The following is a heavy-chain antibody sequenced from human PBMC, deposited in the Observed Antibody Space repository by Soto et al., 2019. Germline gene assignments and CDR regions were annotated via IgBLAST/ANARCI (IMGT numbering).Heavy chain of an antibody. V-gene: IGHV3-33*01. Sequence: GGSLRLSCAASGFTFSSYGIHWVRQAPGKGLEWVAVIWYDGSNKYYADSVKGRFTISRDNSKNTLYLQMNSLRAEDTAVYYCARGYSYGPFDYWGQGTLVTVSS. D-gene: IGHD5-18*01. CDR1: GFTFSSYG. CDR2: IWYDGSNK. J-gene: IGHJ4*02. CDR3: ARGYSYGPFDY.